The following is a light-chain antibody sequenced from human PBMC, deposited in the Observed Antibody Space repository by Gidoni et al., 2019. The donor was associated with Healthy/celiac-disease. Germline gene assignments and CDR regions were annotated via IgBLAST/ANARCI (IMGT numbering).Light chain of an antibody. J-gene: IGKJ1*01. Sequence: DIQLTQSPSSLSASVGDRVNITCRASQSISSYLNWEQQKPGKAPKLLIYAASRLQSGVPSRFSGSGCGTDFTLTISRLQPEDFATYYCQQSYSTPWTFGQGTKVEIK. CDR1: QSISSY. V-gene: IGKV1-39*01. CDR2: AAS. CDR3: QQSYSTPWT.